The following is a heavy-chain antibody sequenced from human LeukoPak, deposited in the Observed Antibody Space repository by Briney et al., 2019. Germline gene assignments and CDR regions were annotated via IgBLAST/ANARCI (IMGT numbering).Heavy chain of an antibody. CDR1: GGSFSGYY. D-gene: IGHD2-2*01. Sequence: SETLSLTCAVYGGSFSGYYWSWIRQPPGKGLEWIGEINHSGSTNYNPSLKSRVTTSVDTSKNQFSLKLSSVTAADTAVYYCARAVPAAHNDYWGQGTLVTVSS. J-gene: IGHJ4*02. V-gene: IGHV4-34*01. CDR2: INHSGST. CDR3: ARAVPAAHNDY.